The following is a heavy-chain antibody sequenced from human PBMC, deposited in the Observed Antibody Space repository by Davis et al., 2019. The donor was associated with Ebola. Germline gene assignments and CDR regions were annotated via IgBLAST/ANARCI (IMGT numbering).Heavy chain of an antibody. CDR2: ISSSSSYI. D-gene: IGHD6-19*01. Sequence: GESLKISCAASGFTFSSYSMNWVRQAPGKGLEWVTSISSSSSYIYYADSAKGRFTISRDNAKNSLYLQMNSLRAEDTAVYYCARDGSSGWYDWFDPWGQGTLVTVSS. CDR1: GFTFSSYS. CDR3: ARDGSSGWYDWFDP. V-gene: IGHV3-21*01. J-gene: IGHJ5*02.